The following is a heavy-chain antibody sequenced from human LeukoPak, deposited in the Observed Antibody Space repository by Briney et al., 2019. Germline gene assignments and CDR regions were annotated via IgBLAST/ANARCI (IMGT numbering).Heavy chain of an antibody. CDR1: GFTVSSNY. CDR3: ASSTLTYYYYGMDV. Sequence: GGSLRLSCAASGFTVSSNYMSWVRQAPGKGLEWVSVIYSGGSTYYADSVKGRFTISRDNSKNTLYLQMNSLRAEDTAVYYCASSTLTYYYYGMDVWGQGTTVTVSS. J-gene: IGHJ6*02. V-gene: IGHV3-53*01. D-gene: IGHD2/OR15-2a*01. CDR2: IYSGGST.